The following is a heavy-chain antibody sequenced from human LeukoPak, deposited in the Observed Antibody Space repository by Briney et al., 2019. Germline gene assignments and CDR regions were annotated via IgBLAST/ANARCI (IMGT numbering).Heavy chain of an antibody. D-gene: IGHD3-3*01. J-gene: IGHJ1*01. CDR1: GFSLVTSETG. CDR2: IYWNDDV. CDR3: AHRHNSYEFWSVMQY. V-gene: IGHV2-5*01. Sequence: SGPTLVRPTQTLTLTCTFSGFSLVTSETGVAWFRQPPGKALEWLALIYWNDDVRYSPSLNSRLAITKDTSKNQVVLIMTNMDPVDTATYYCAHRHNSYEFWSVMQYWGQGTLVTVSS.